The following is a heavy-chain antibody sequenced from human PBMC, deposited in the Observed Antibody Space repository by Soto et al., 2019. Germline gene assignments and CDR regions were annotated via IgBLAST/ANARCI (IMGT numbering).Heavy chain of an antibody. CDR1: GGSFSGYY. J-gene: IGHJ4*02. Sequence: QVQLQQWGAGLLKPSETLSLTCAVYGGSFSGYYWSWIRQPPGKGLEWIGEINHSGSTNYNPSLKSRITISVDASKSQFSLKLSSVTAADTAVYYCARRDYIWGSYRYTPFGYWGQGTLVTVSA. D-gene: IGHD3-16*02. CDR2: INHSGST. CDR3: ARRDYIWGSYRYTPFGY. V-gene: IGHV4-34*01.